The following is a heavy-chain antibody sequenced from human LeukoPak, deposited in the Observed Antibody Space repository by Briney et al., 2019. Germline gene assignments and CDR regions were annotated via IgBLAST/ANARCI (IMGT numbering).Heavy chain of an antibody. CDR3: ASEIPNLRYGTSTICDY. Sequence: PGGSLRLSCAASGFTFSSYSMNWVLQAPGKGLEWVSSISSSSSYIYYADSVKGRFTISRDNAKNSLYLQMSSLRAEDTAVYYCASEIPNLRYGTSTICDYCGQGTLVTVSS. CDR1: GFTFSSYS. J-gene: IGHJ4*02. V-gene: IGHV3-21*01. D-gene: IGHD2-2*01. CDR2: ISSSSSYI.